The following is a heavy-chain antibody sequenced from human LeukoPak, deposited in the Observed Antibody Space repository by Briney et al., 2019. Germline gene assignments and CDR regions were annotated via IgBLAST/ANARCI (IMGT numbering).Heavy chain of an antibody. J-gene: IGHJ4*02. CDR3: ATIKRGDIYGYFDF. D-gene: IGHD5-18*01. CDR1: GGSISSHY. V-gene: IGHV4-59*11. CDR2: LYDSVRT. Sequence: SETLSLTYTVSGGSISSHYWSWIRQPPGKGLEWIAYLYDSVRTKDNPSLKGRVTLSADTSKNQYSLRLSSVTAADTAVYYCATIKRGDIYGYFDFWGQGILVTVSS.